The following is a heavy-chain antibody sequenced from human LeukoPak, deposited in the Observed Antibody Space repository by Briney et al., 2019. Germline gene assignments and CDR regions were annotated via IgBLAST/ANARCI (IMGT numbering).Heavy chain of an antibody. J-gene: IGHJ4*02. V-gene: IGHV4-31*03. D-gene: IGHD3-22*01. Sequence: SQTLSLTCTVSGGSISSGGYYWSWIRQHPGKGLEWIGYIYYSGSTYYNPSLKSRVTISVDTSKNHFSLTLSSVTAADTAVYYCARRYDSSASGFDYWGQGTLVTVSS. CDR3: ARRYDSSASGFDY. CDR2: IYYSGST. CDR1: GGSISSGGYY.